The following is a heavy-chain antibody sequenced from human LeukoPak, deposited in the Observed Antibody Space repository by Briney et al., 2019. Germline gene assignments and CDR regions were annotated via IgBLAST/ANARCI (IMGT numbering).Heavy chain of an antibody. CDR2: LHYTGST. J-gene: IGHJ4*02. V-gene: IGHV4-39*07. CDR3: ARADVDYYDSSGYYTAWFDY. CDR1: GASISSSGYF. D-gene: IGHD3-22*01. Sequence: SETLSLTCTVSGASISSSGYFWGWIRQPPGKGLEWIGSLHYTGSTNYNPSLKSRVTISVDTSKNQFSLKLSSVTAADTAVYYCARADVDYYDSSGYYTAWFDYWGQGTLVTVSS.